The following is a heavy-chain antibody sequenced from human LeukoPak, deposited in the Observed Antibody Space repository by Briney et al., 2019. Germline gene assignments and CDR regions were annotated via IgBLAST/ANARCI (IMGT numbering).Heavy chain of an antibody. J-gene: IGHJ6*02. Sequence: ASVKVSCKASGGTFSSYAISWVRQAPRQGLEWMGRIIPILGIANYAQKFQGRVTITADKSTSTAYMELSSLRSEDTAVYYCARGFFPGSIIQGYYGMDVWGQGTTVTVSS. D-gene: IGHD3-16*01. CDR1: GGTFSSYA. CDR2: IIPILGIA. V-gene: IGHV1-69*04. CDR3: ARGFFPGSIIQGYYGMDV.